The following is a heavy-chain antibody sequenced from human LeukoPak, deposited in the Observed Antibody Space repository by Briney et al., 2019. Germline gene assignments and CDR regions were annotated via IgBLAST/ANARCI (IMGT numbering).Heavy chain of an antibody. D-gene: IGHD6-19*01. CDR3: ARGAGTDQYYYYMDV. J-gene: IGHJ6*03. V-gene: IGHV1-2*02. CDR2: INPNSGGT. CDR1: GYTFTGCY. Sequence: ASVKVSCKASGYTFTGCYMHWVRQAPGQGLEWMGWINPNSGGTNYAQKFQGRVTMTRDTSISTAYMELSRLRSDDTAVYYCARGAGTDQYYYYMDVWGKGTTVTVSS.